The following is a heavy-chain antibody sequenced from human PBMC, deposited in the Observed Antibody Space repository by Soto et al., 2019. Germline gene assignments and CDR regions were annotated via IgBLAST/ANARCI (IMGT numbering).Heavy chain of an antibody. CDR1: GYNFISYG. V-gene: IGHV5-51*01. Sequence: GELHKISSSGSGYNFISYGIGWVRQMPGKGLEGMGIIYPGDSDTRYSPSFQGQVTISADKSISTAYLQWSSLKASDTAMYYCARLRQRRYCYGMDVWVQGTTVTVSS. J-gene: IGHJ6*02. CDR2: IYPGDSDT. D-gene: IGHD1-1*01. CDR3: ARLRQRRYCYGMDV.